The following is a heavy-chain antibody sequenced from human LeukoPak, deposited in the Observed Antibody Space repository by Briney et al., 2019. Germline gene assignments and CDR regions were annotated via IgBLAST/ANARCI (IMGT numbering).Heavy chain of an antibody. J-gene: IGHJ3*02. CDR3: ARRCTASDAFDI. CDR1: GFTFSSYV. D-gene: IGHD2-8*01. V-gene: IGHV3-23*01. Sequence: GGSLRLSCAASGFTFSSYVMSWVRQAPGKGLEWVSAISGSGGSTYYADSVKGRFTISRDNSKNTLYLQMNSLRAEDTAVYYCARRCTASDAFDIWGQGTMVTVSS. CDR2: ISGSGGST.